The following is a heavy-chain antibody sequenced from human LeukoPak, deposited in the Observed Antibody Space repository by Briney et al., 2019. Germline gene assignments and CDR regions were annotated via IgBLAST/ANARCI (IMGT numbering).Heavy chain of an antibody. CDR2: VYTSGST. V-gene: IGHV4-4*07. D-gene: IGHD2-2*01. CDR1: GGSISGYY. Sequence: SETLSLTCTVSGGSISGYYWSWIRQPAGKGLEWIGRVYTSGSTNYNPSLKSRVTISVDTSNNQFSLKLSSVTAADTAVYYCARDLRGTSAMDVWGKGTTVTVSS. J-gene: IGHJ6*03. CDR3: ARDLRGTSAMDV.